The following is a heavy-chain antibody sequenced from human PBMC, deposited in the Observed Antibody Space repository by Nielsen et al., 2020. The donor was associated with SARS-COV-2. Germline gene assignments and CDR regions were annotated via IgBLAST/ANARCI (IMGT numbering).Heavy chain of an antibody. V-gene: IGHV4-31*03. Sequence: LRPSCTVSGGSISSGGYYWSWIRQHPGKGLEWIGYIYYSGSSYYNPSLKSRVTISVDTSKNQFSLKLSSVTAADTAVYYCARVDAFSSSAPRFYFDYWGQGTLVTVSS. D-gene: IGHD6-6*01. CDR3: ARVDAFSSSAPRFYFDY. J-gene: IGHJ4*02. CDR2: IYYSGSS. CDR1: GGSISSGGYY.